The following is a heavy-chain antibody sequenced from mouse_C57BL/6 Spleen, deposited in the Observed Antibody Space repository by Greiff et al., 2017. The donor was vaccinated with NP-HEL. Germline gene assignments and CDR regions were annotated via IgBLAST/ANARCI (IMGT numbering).Heavy chain of an antibody. J-gene: IGHJ3*01. CDR3: AITTVVATGKFAY. CDR1: GYTFTSYW. CDR2: IHPSDSDT. Sequence: QVQLQQPGAELVKPGASVKVSCKASGYTFTSYWMHWVKQRPGQGLEWIGRIHPSDSDTNYNQKFKGKATLTVDKSSSTAYMQLSSLTSEDSAVYYCAITTVVATGKFAYWGQGTLVTVSA. D-gene: IGHD1-1*01. V-gene: IGHV1-74*01.